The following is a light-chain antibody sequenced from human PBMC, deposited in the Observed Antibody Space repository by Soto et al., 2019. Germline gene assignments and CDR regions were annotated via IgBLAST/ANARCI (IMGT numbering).Light chain of an antibody. Sequence: LTNPVSGTGSAVRARRISCTGTSSDVGSYNLVSWYQQHPGKAPKLMIYEGSKRPSGVSNRFSGSKSGNTASLTISGLQAEDEADYYCCSYACSSTPWVFGTGTKVTVL. CDR2: EGS. CDR1: SSDVGSYNL. CDR3: CSYACSSTPWV. V-gene: IGLV2-23*01. J-gene: IGLJ1*01.